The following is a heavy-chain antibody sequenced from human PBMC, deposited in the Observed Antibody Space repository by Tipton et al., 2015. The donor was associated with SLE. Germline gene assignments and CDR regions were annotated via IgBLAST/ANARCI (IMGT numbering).Heavy chain of an antibody. D-gene: IGHD6-19*01. CDR1: GFTLFTYA. V-gene: IGHV3-30*04. J-gene: IGHJ5*02. Sequence: SLRLSCAASGFTLFTYAMHWVRQAPGKGLEWVAVTSKDGYYKFYADFVKGRFTISRDNSQNTLSLQMNSLRAEDTAVYYCARYFPAGLYSSGWSWGQGTLVTVSS. CDR3: ARYFPAGLYSSGWS. CDR2: TSKDGYYK.